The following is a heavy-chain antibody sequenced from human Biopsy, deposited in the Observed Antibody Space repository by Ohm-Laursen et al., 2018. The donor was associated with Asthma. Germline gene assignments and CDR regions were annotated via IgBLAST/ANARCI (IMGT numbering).Heavy chain of an antibody. D-gene: IGHD3-3*01. J-gene: IGHJ4*02. CDR1: GFASSSYG. V-gene: IGHV3-30*03. Sequence: SSLRLSCAAPGFASSSYGMHWVRQAPGKGLEWVAVISYDGSNKYYADSVKGRFTISRDNSKNTLYLQMNSLRAEDTAVYYCASQSSGPDFWSGYYYFDYWGQGTLVTVSS. CDR2: ISYDGSNK. CDR3: ASQSSGPDFWSGYYYFDY.